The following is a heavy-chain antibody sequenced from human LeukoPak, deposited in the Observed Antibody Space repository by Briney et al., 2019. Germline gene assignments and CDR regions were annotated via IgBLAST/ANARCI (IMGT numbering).Heavy chain of an antibody. V-gene: IGHV3-23*01. CDR2: ISGSGGST. CDR1: GFTFSSYA. J-gene: IGHJ4*02. Sequence: GGSLRLSCAASGFTFSSYAMSWIRQAPGKGLEWVSAISGSGGSTYYADSVKGRFTISRDNSKNTLYLQMNSLRAEDTAVYYCAKVDFSTVTTGFDYWGQGTLVTVSS. D-gene: IGHD4-17*01. CDR3: AKVDFSTVTTGFDY.